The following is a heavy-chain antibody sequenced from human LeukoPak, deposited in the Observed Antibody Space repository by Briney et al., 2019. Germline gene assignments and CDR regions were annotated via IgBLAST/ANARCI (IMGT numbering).Heavy chain of an antibody. CDR1: GGSISSGSYY. D-gene: IGHD5/OR15-5a*01. CDR2: IHTSGST. Sequence: PSQTLSLTCTVSGGSISSGSYYWSWIRQPAGKGLEWIGRIHTSGSTNYNPSLKSRVTISVDTSKNQFSLKLSSVTAADTAVYYCARQVYPTYYYYMDVWGKGTTVIVSS. J-gene: IGHJ6*03. CDR3: ARQVYPTYYYYMDV. V-gene: IGHV4-61*02.